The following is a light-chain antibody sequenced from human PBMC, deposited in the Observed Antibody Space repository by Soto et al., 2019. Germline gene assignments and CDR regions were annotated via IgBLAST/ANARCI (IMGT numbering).Light chain of an antibody. J-gene: IGLJ2*01. CDR2: EVN. CDR3: SSYTSTSSLEV. V-gene: IGLV2-14*01. Sequence: QSALTQPASVSGSPGQSITISCTGTSSDVGGYDYVSWYQQHPGKAPKLMIYEVNNRPSGVSNRFSGSKSGNMASLTISGLQAEDEADYYCSSYTSTSSLEVFGGGTKLTVL. CDR1: SSDVGGYDY.